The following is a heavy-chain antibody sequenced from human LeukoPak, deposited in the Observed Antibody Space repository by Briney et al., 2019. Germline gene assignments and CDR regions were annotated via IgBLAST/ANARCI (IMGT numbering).Heavy chain of an antibody. J-gene: IGHJ6*02. Sequence: GGSLRLPCAASGFTFSTYDMHWVRQPTGKGLEWVSTITPAGDTYYPGSVKGRFTISRENAKNSLYLQMNSLRAEDTAVYFCARDKDSYGMDVWGQGTTVTVSS. V-gene: IGHV3-13*01. CDR1: GFTFSTYD. CDR3: ARDKDSYGMDV. CDR2: ITPAGDT.